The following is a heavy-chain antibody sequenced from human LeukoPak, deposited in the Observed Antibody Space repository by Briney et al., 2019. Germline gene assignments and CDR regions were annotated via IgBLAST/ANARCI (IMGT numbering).Heavy chain of an antibody. V-gene: IGHV4-34*01. D-gene: IGHD1-26*01. CDR3: AREGGSGNPLEYYGMDV. CDR1: GGSFSGYY. J-gene: IGHJ6*02. Sequence: PSETLSLTCAVYGGSFSGYYWSWIRQPPGKGLEWIGEINHSGSTNYNPSLKSRVTISVDKSKDQFSLKLSSVTAADTAVYYCAREGGSGNPLEYYGMDVWGQGTTVTVSS. CDR2: INHSGST.